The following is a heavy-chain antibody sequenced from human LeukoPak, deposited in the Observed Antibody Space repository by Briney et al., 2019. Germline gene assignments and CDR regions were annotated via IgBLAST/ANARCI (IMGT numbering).Heavy chain of an antibody. J-gene: IGHJ4*02. CDR2: ISWNSGSI. D-gene: IGHD2-15*01. CDR1: GFTFDDYA. CDR3: AGRASDSYLLY. Sequence: GGSLRLSCAASGFTFDDYAMHWVRQAPGKGLEWVSGISWNSGSIGYADSVKGRFTTSRDNAKNSLYLQMNSLRAEDTAIYYCAGRASDSYLLYWGQGILVTVSA. V-gene: IGHV3-9*01.